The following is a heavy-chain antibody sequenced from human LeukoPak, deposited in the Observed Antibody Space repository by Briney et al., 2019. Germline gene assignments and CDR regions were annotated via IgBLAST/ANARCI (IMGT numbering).Heavy chain of an antibody. CDR2: IYYSGST. Sequence: SETLSLTCTVSGGSISSGGYYWSWIRQHPGKGLEWIGYIYYSGSTYYNPSLKSRVTISVDTSKNQFSLKLSSVTAADTAVYYCARASVTYYYYYYMDVWGQGTTVTVSS. V-gene: IGHV4-31*03. J-gene: IGHJ6*03. CDR3: ARASVTYYYYYYMDV. CDR1: GGSISSGGYY. D-gene: IGHD4-11*01.